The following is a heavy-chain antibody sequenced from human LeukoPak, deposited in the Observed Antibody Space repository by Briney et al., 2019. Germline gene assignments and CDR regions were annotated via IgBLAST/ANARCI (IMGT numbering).Heavy chain of an antibody. Sequence: PSETLSLTCIVSGGSISSYYWSWIRQPPGKGLEWIGYTYYSGSTNYNPSLKSRVTISVDTSKKQFSLKLSSVTTADTAVYYCARNYGDYLYYFDYWGQGTLVTVSS. CDR1: GGSISSYY. J-gene: IGHJ4*02. CDR3: ARNYGDYLYYFDY. D-gene: IGHD4-17*01. V-gene: IGHV4-59*01. CDR2: TYYSGST.